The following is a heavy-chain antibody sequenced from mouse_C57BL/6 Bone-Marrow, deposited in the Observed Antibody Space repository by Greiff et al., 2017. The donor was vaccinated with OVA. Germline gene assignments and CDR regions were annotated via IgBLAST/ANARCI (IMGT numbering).Heavy chain of an antibody. CDR2: IYPRSGNT. V-gene: IGHV1-81*01. J-gene: IGHJ3*01. CDR1: GYTFTSYG. D-gene: IGHD1-1*01. CDR3: ARSRNYYGSSSWFAY. Sequence: VQLQQSGAELARPGASVKLSCKASGYTFTSYGLSWVKQRTGQGLEWIGEIYPRSGNTYYNEKFKGKATLTADKSSSTAYMELRSLTSEDSAVYFCARSRNYYGSSSWFAYWGQGTLVTVSA.